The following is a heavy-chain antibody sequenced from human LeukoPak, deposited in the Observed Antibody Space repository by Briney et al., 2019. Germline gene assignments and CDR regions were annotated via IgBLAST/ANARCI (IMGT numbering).Heavy chain of an antibody. CDR1: GFSFTTST. Sequence: GGSLKLSCAASGFSFTTSTMNWVRQAPGKGLEWVSSISSSSSYIYYADSVKGRFTISRDNAKNSLSLQMNSLRAEDTAIYYCARDSYWLGGSIGAFDIWGQGTMVTVSS. CDR2: ISSSSSYI. D-gene: IGHD3-10*01. CDR3: ARDSYWLGGSIGAFDI. V-gene: IGHV3-21*06. J-gene: IGHJ3*02.